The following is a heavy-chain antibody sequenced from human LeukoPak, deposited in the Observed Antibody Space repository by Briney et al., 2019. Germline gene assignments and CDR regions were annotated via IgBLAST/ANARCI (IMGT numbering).Heavy chain of an antibody. Sequence: SDTLSLTCTVSGDSISSGSYYWSWIRQPPGKGLEWIGCIYYSGYTNYKSSLKSRVTISVDTSKNQFSLKLSSVTAADTAVYYCARDEITIFGVALDAFDIWGQGTMVTVSP. CDR1: GDSISSGSYY. V-gene: IGHV4-61*01. D-gene: IGHD3-3*01. J-gene: IGHJ3*02. CDR3: ARDEITIFGVALDAFDI. CDR2: IYYSGYT.